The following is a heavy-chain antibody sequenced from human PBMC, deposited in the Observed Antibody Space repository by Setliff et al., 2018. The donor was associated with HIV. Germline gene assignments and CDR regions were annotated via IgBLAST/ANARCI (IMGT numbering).Heavy chain of an antibody. D-gene: IGHD6-13*01. Sequence: PSETLSLTCTVSGGSISSHYWSWIRQPPGKGLEWIGSVYYSGSTNYNPSLKSRVTISVDTSKNQFSLKLSSVTAADTAVYYCARGMLRSSWYAHHDAFDIWGQGTMVTVSS. CDR3: ARGMLRSSWYAHHDAFDI. V-gene: IGHV4-59*11. CDR1: GGSISSHY. CDR2: VYYSGST. J-gene: IGHJ3*02.